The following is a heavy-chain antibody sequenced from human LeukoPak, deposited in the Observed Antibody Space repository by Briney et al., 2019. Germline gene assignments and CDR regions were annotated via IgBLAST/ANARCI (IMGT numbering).Heavy chain of an antibody. CDR2: ISWDGGST. CDR1: GFTFDDYA. J-gene: IGHJ4*02. D-gene: IGHD6-19*01. Sequence: PGGSLRLSCAAPGFTFDDYAMHWVRQAPGKGLEWVSLISWDGGSTYYADSVKGRFTISRDNSKNSLYLQMNSLRAEDTALYYCAKPSGYSSGWIDYWGQGTLVTVSS. V-gene: IGHV3-43D*03. CDR3: AKPSGYSSGWIDY.